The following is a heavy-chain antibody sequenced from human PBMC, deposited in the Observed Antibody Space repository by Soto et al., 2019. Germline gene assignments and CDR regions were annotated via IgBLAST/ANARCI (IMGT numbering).Heavy chain of an antibody. Sequence: QVQLVQSGAEVKKPGASVKVSCKASGYTFTSYGVTWVRQAPGQGLEWMGWISAYNGNTNYPQKIQGRVTMTTDTPTSTAYMELRSLRSDDTAVYYCARGRRVMTFGGDTLGWFDPWGQGTQVTVSS. D-gene: IGHD3-16*01. CDR2: ISAYNGNT. CDR1: GYTFTSYG. J-gene: IGHJ5*02. CDR3: ARGRRVMTFGGDTLGWFDP. V-gene: IGHV1-18*01.